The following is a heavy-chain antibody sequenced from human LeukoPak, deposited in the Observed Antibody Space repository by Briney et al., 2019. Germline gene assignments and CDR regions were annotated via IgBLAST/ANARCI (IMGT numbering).Heavy chain of an antibody. Sequence: SETLSLTCAVYGGSFSGYYWSWIRQPPGKGLEWIGEINHSGSTNYNPSLKSRVTISVDTSKNQFSLKLSSVTAADTAVYYCARRGEYSSVDYWGQGTLVNVSS. J-gene: IGHJ4*02. V-gene: IGHV4-34*01. CDR3: ARRGEYSSVDY. D-gene: IGHD5-12*01. CDR1: GGSFSGYY. CDR2: INHSGST.